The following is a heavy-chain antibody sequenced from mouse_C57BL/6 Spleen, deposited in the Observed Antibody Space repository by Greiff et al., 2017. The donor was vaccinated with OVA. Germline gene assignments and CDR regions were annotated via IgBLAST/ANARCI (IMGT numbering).Heavy chain of an antibody. CDR1: GFSFNTYA. CDR3: VPRAMDY. V-gene: IGHV10-1*01. CDR2: IRSKSNNYAT. Sequence: VQLQQSGGGLVQPKGSLKLSCAASGFSFNTYAMNWVRQAPGKGLEWVARIRSKSNNYATYYADSVKDRFTISRDDSESMLYLQMNNLKTEDTAMYYCVPRAMDYWGQGTSVTVSS. J-gene: IGHJ4*01.